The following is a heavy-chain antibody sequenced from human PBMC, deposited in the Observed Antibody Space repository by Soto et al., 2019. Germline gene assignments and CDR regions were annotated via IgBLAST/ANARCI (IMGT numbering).Heavy chain of an antibody. D-gene: IGHD3-10*01. CDR1: RFTFSSYW. Sequence: EVQLVESGGDSVQPGGSLRLSCVASRFTFSSYWMHWVRQAPGKGPVWVSRIKGDVSSTNYADSVKGRFTISRDNAKSTLYLQMNSLRAEDTAVYYCARGAGGYYYMDVWGKGTTVTVSS. J-gene: IGHJ6*03. CDR3: ARGAGGYYYMDV. V-gene: IGHV3-74*01. CDR2: IKGDVSST.